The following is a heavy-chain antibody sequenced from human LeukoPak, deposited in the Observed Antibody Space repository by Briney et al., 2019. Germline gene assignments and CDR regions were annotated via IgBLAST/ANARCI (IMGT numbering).Heavy chain of an antibody. CDR1: GFTFSSYA. CDR2: ISSSSSYI. V-gene: IGHV3-21*01. CDR3: ARTHYGDRDY. Sequence: GGSLRLSRAASGFTFSSYAMSWVRQAPGKGLEWVSSISSSSSYIYYADSVKGRFTISRDNAKNSLYLQMNSLRAEDTAVYYCARTHYGDRDYWGQGTLVTVSS. J-gene: IGHJ4*02. D-gene: IGHD4-17*01.